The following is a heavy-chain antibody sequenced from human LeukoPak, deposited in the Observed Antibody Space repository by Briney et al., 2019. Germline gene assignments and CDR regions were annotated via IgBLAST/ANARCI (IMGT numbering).Heavy chain of an antibody. CDR1: GGSISSSSYY. J-gene: IGHJ4*02. V-gene: IGHV4-39*07. CDR2: IYYSGST. D-gene: IGHD6-19*01. CDR3: ARGPNLYSSKSSYYFDY. Sequence: SETLSLTCTVSGGSISSSSYYWGWIRQPPGKGLEWIGSIYYSGSTYYNPSLKSRVTISVDTSRNQFSLKLSSVTAADTAVCYCARGPNLYSSKSSYYFDYWGQGTLVTVSS.